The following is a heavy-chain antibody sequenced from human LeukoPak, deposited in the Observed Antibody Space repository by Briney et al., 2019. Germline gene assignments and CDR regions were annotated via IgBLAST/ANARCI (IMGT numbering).Heavy chain of an antibody. Sequence: SEPLSLTCTVFGTSLSSGGSYGSCIRQPTGKGREGSARLYASGNTNYNPSLKSRATISIDRSKNQFSLKLTSVSAADTAVYYCARVFRRDGNNYDGFDIWGQGTMVTVSS. D-gene: IGHD5-24*01. CDR1: GTSLSSGGSY. J-gene: IGHJ3*02. CDR3: ARVFRRDGNNYDGFDI. V-gene: IGHV4-61*02. CDR2: LYASGNT.